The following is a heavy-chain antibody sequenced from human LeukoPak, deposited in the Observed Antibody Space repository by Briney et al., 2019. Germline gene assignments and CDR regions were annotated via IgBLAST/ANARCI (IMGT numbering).Heavy chain of an antibody. CDR3: ARDKDTAMVYYYYYGMDV. D-gene: IGHD5-18*01. CDR1: GLTFSSYS. CDR2: ISSSSSYI. V-gene: IGHV3-21*01. J-gene: IGHJ6*02. Sequence: GGSLRLSCAASGLTFSSYSMNWVRQAAGKGLEWVSSISSSSSYIYYADSAKGRFTISRDNAKNSLYLQMNSLRAEDTAVYYCARDKDTAMVYYYYYGMDVWGQGTTVTVSS.